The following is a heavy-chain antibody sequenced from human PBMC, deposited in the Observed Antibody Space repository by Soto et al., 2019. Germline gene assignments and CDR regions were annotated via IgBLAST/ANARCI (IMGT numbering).Heavy chain of an antibody. CDR1: GFTFSSYA. CDR2: ISGSGGST. V-gene: IGHV3-23*01. Sequence: PGGSLRLSCASSGFTFSSYAMSWVRQAPGKGLEWVSAISGSGGSTYYADSVKGRFTISRDNSKNTLYLQMNSLRAEDTAVYYCAKDPDDYGQIFDYWGQGTLVTVSS. J-gene: IGHJ4*02. D-gene: IGHD4-17*01. CDR3: AKDPDDYGQIFDY.